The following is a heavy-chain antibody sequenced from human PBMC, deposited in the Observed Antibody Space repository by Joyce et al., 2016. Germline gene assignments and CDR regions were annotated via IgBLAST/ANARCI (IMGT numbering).Heavy chain of an antibody. CDR2: IWYDGNTK. D-gene: IGHD3-10*01. V-gene: IGHV3-33*01. J-gene: IGHJ4*02. CDR1: GFTFSSFG. Sequence: QVQLVESGGGVVQPGTSLRLSCAASGFTFSSFGMHWVRQAPGKGLEWMTVIWYDGNTKDYADSVKGRFTISRDNSKNTVFLQMNSLRVDDTAVYYCARSEDYGSGSYYPYWGRGTLVTVSS. CDR3: ARSEDYGSGSYYPY.